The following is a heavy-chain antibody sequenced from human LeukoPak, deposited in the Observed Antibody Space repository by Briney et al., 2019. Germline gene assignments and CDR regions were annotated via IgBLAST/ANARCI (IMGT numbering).Heavy chain of an antibody. Sequence: GGSLRLSCAASGFNFGSYSMTWVRQAPGKGLEWVSVISADSATTFYADSVKGRFTISRDNAKNTVFLQMSSLRAEDTALYYCARKSASGNYPLDYWGQGTLDTVSS. J-gene: IGHJ4*02. CDR3: ARKSASGNYPLDY. CDR2: ISADSATT. CDR1: GFNFGSYS. D-gene: IGHD3-10*01. V-gene: IGHV3-23*01.